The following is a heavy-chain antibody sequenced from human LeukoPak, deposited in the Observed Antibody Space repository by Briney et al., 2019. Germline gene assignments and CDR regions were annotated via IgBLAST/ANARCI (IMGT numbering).Heavy chain of an antibody. Sequence: ASVKVSCKASGYTFTSYDINWVRQATGQGLEWMGWMNPNSGNTGYAQKFQGRVTMTRNTSISTAYMELSSLRSEDTAVYYCAREGRTGTTGTTGFDPWGQGTLVTVSS. J-gene: IGHJ5*02. D-gene: IGHD1-1*01. V-gene: IGHV1-8*01. CDR3: AREGRTGTTGTTGFDP. CDR1: GYTFTSYD. CDR2: MNPNSGNT.